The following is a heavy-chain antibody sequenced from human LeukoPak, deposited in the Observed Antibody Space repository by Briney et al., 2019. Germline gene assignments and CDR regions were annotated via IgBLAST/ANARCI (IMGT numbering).Heavy chain of an antibody. CDR1: GYTFTGYY. D-gene: IGHD4-11*01. V-gene: IGHV1-2*02. Sequence: ASVKVSCKASGYTFTGYYMHWVRQAPGQGLEWMGWVNPKSGGVHYAQKFQDRVTMTRYTSITTAYMELSSLTSDDTAVYYCALYQSSYNNYEGAFDIWGQGTMVTVSS. CDR2: VNPKSGGV. J-gene: IGHJ3*02. CDR3: ALYQSSYNNYEGAFDI.